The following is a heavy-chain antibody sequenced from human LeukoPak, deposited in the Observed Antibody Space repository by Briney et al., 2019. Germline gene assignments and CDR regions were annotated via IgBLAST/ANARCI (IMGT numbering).Heavy chain of an antibody. CDR1: GYTFTSYA. J-gene: IGHJ4*02. D-gene: IGHD6-13*01. CDR2: INTNTGNP. Sequence: GASVKVSCKASGYTFTSYAMNWVRQAPGQGLEWMGWINTNTGNPTYAQGFTGRFVFSLDTSVSTAYLQISSLKAEDTAVYYCARDVDSSSWQGGYFDYWGQGTLVTVSS. V-gene: IGHV7-4-1*02. CDR3: ARDVDSSSWQGGYFDY.